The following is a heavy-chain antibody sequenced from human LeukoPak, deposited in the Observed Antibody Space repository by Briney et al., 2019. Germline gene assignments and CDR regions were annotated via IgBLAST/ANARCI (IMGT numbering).Heavy chain of an antibody. CDR3: ARTAKYYYGSETYYFFDY. D-gene: IGHD3-10*01. CDR1: GGSISRYY. Sequence: TSETLSLTCTVSGGSISRYYWSWIRQPPGKGLEWIGYIYYSGSTTYNSSLKSRVTISVDTSKNQFSLKLTSVTPADTAVYYCARTAKYYYGSETYYFFDYWGQGTLVTVSS. J-gene: IGHJ4*02. CDR2: IYYSGST. V-gene: IGHV4-59*01.